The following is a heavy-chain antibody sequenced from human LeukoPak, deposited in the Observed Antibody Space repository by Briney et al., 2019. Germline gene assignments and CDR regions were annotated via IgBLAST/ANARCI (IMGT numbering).Heavy chain of an antibody. CDR3: AKDIVVVPAAIGYYYYYGMDV. CDR2: ISGSGGST. D-gene: IGHD2-2*01. J-gene: IGHJ6*02. CDR1: GFTFSSYA. Sequence: GGSLRLSCAASGFTFSSYAMSWVRQAPGKGLECVSAISGSGGSTYYADSVRGRFTISRDNSKNTLYLQMNSLRAEDTAVYYCAKDIVVVPAAIGYYYYYGMDVWGQGTTVTVSS. V-gene: IGHV3-23*01.